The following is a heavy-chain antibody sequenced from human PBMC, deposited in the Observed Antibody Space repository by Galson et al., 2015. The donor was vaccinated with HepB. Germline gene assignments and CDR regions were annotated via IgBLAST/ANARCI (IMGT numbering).Heavy chain of an antibody. Sequence: SLRLSCAASGFTFNNFAMHWVRQAPGKGLEWLAVISYDVINKNYADSVKGRFTISRDNSKNTLYLQTSSPKTEDTAVYFCAKDSAWRTIRMPDYWGQGTLVTVSS. V-gene: IGHV3-30*18. D-gene: IGHD2-2*01. CDR1: GFTFNNFA. J-gene: IGHJ4*02. CDR2: ISYDVINK. CDR3: AKDSAWRTIRMPDY.